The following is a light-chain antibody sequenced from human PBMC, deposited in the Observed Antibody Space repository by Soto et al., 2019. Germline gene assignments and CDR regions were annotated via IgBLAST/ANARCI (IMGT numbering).Light chain of an antibody. CDR1: QSVSNSY. J-gene: IGKJ1*01. V-gene: IGKV3-20*01. CDR2: GAS. CDR3: QQYSSSPRGT. Sequence: EIVLTQSPGTLSLSPGERATLSCRASQSVSNSYLAWYQQKPGQAPRLLIYGASSRATGIPDRFSGSGSGTDFTLTISRLEPEDFAVYYCQQYSSSPRGTFGQGTKVEIK.